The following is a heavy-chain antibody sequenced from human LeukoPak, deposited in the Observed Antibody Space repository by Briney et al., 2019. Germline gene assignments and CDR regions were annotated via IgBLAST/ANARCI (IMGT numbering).Heavy chain of an antibody. J-gene: IGHJ5*02. CDR2: IYTSGST. CDR1: GGSISSGSYY. D-gene: IGHD2-2*01. V-gene: IGHV4-61*02. Sequence: SQTLSLTCTVSGGSISSGSYYWSWIRQPAGKGLEWIGRIYTSGSTNYNPSLKSRVTISVDTSKNQFSLKLSSVAAADTAVYYCARRVVVPTAMGTVWFDPWGQGTLVTVSS. CDR3: ARRVVVPTAMGTVWFDP.